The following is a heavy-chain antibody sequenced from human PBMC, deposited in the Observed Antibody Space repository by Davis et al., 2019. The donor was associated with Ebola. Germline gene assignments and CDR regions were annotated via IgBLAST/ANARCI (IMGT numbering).Heavy chain of an antibody. D-gene: IGHD2-2*01. CDR2: INHSGST. Sequence: SETLSLTCAVYGGSFSGYYWSWIRQPPGKGLEWIGAINHSGSTNYNPSLKSRVTISVDTSKNQFSLTLRSVTAADTAVYYCARGGYCSSTSCYGYYYYGMDVWGQGTTVTVSS. CDR1: GGSFSGYY. V-gene: IGHV4-34*01. J-gene: IGHJ6*02. CDR3: ARGGYCSSTSCYGYYYYGMDV.